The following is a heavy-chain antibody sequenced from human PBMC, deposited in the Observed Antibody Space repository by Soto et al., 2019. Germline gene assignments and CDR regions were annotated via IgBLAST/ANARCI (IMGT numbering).Heavy chain of an antibody. CDR2: TSYDGSNK. J-gene: IGHJ4*02. V-gene: IGHV3-30-3*01. CDR3: ARDAPLIFGVVRAARNQNYFDY. Sequence: PGGSLRLSCAASGFTFSSYAMHWVRQAAGKGLEWVAVTSYDGSNKYYADSVKGRFTISRDNSKNTLYLQMISLRAEDTAVYYCARDAPLIFGVVRAARNQNYFDYWGQGTLVTVSS. CDR1: GFTFSSYA. D-gene: IGHD3-3*01.